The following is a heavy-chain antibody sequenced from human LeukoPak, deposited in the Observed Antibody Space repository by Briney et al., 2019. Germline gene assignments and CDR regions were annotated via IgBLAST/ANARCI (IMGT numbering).Heavy chain of an antibody. D-gene: IGHD6-19*01. CDR2: IWYDGSNK. Sequence: GGSLRLSCAASGFTFSSYGMHWVRQAPGKGLEWVAVIWYDGSNKYYADSVKGRFTISRDNSKNTLYLQMNSLRAEDTAVYYCARDEEAVAGLFDYWGQGTLVTVSS. V-gene: IGHV3-33*01. CDR1: GFTFSSYG. CDR3: ARDEEAVAGLFDY. J-gene: IGHJ4*02.